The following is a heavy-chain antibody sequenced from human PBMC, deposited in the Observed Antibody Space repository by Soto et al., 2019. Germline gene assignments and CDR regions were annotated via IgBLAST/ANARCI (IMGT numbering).Heavy chain of an antibody. V-gene: IGHV1-18*01. Sequence: ASVKVSCKASGYTFTSYGISWVRQAPGQGLEWMGWIGAYNGNTNYAQKLQGRVTMTTDTSTSTAYMELRSLRSDDTAVYYCARGGYSYGTTYYYYGMDVWGQGTTVTVSS. D-gene: IGHD5-18*01. J-gene: IGHJ6*02. CDR1: GYTFTSYG. CDR3: ARGGYSYGTTYYYYGMDV. CDR2: IGAYNGNT.